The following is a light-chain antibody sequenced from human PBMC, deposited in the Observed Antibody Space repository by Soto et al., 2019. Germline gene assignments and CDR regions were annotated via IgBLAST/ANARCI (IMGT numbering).Light chain of an antibody. CDR1: SSDVGGYNY. CDR3: SSYTSSSPPVV. CDR2: DVS. J-gene: IGLJ2*01. Sequence: QSALTQPASVSGSPGQSITISCTGTSSDVGGYNYVSWYQQHPGKAPKLMIYDVSNRPSGVSNRFSGSKSGNTAPLIISGLEAEEEADYYCSSYTSSSPPVVFGGGTQLTVL. V-gene: IGLV2-14*01.